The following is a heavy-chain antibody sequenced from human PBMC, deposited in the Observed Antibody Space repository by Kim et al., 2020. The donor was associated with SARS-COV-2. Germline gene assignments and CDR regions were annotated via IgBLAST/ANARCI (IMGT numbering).Heavy chain of an antibody. Sequence: GGSLRLSCAASGFTFSSYAMSWVRQAPGKGLEWVSAISGSGGSTYYADSVKGRFTISRDNSKNTLYLQMNSLRAEDTAVYYCAKEYYYDSSGRAPFDYWGQGTLVTVSS. CDR1: GFTFSSYA. CDR2: ISGSGGST. J-gene: IGHJ4*02. V-gene: IGHV3-23*01. D-gene: IGHD3-22*01. CDR3: AKEYYYDSSGRAPFDY.